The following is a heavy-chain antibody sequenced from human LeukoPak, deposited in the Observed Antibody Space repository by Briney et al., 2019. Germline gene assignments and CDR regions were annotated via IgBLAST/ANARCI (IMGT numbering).Heavy chain of an antibody. V-gene: IGHV4-34*01. CDR3: ARVGGSYYHYYGMDV. CDR2: INHSGST. Sequence: SETLSLTCAVYGGSFSGYYWSWIRQPPGKGLEWIGEINHSGSTNYNPSLKSRVTISVDTSKNQFSLKLSSVTAADTAVYYCARVGGSYYHYYGMDVWGQGTTVTVSS. CDR1: GGSFSGYY. D-gene: IGHD1-26*01. J-gene: IGHJ6*02.